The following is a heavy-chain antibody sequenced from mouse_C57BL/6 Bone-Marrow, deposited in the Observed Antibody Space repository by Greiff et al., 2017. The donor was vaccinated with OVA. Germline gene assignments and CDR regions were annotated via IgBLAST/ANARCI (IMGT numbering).Heavy chain of an antibody. V-gene: IGHV1-81*01. D-gene: IGHD2-2*01. CDR2: IYPRSGNT. CDR3: ASRWVTTSAY. J-gene: IGHJ3*01. CDR1: GYTFTSYG. Sequence: QVQLQQSGAELARPGASVKLSCKASGYTFTSYGISWVKQRTGQGLEWIGEIYPRSGNTYYNEKFKGKATLTADKSSSTAYMELRSLTSEDSAVYFCASRWVTTSAYWGQGTLVTVSA.